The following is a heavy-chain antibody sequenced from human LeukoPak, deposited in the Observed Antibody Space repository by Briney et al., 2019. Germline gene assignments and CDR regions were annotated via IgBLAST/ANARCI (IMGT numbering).Heavy chain of an antibody. Sequence: PGGSLRLSCAASGFTFTDQYMSWIRQAPGKGLEWISYISDSGGTIHYADSVKGRFTISRDNAKNSLYLQTNSLRAEDTAVYYCARGAGPLFDPWGQGTLVTVSS. V-gene: IGHV3-11*01. CDR3: ARGAGPLFDP. J-gene: IGHJ5*02. CDR1: GFTFTDQY. CDR2: ISDSGGTI.